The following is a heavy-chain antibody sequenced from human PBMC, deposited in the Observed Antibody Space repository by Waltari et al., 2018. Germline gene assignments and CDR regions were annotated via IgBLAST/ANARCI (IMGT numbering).Heavy chain of an antibody. CDR1: GFTFSSYE. V-gene: IGHV3-48*03. CDR2: ISSSGSTI. Sequence: EVQLVESGGGLVQPGGSLRLSCAASGFTFSSYEMTWVRQAPGKGLEWVSYISSSGSTIYYADSVKGRFTISRDNAKNSLYLQMNSLRAEDTAVYYCARDISDFWSGYTYYYGMDVWGQGTTVTVSS. J-gene: IGHJ6*02. CDR3: ARDISDFWSGYTYYYGMDV. D-gene: IGHD3-3*01.